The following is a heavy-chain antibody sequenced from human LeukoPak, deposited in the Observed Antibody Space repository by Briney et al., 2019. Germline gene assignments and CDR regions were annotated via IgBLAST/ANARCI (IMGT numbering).Heavy chain of an antibody. CDR2: ISSSRTYI. CDR3: AKDRGGYDLAALGD. Sequence: GGSLRLSCAASGFAFSAYSMNWVRQAPGKGLEWVSFISSSRTYIYYADSVKGRFTISRDDGRNSLYLQMNNVRPEDTALYYCAKDRGGYDLAALGDWGQGTLVTVSS. D-gene: IGHD5-12*01. V-gene: IGHV3-21*04. CDR1: GFAFSAYS. J-gene: IGHJ4*02.